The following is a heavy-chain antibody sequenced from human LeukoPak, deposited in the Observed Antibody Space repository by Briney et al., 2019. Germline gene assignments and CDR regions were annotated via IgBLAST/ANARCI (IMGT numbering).Heavy chain of an antibody. CDR1: GFTFSSYA. D-gene: IGHD6-19*01. CDR3: ARVSGNIAVAGPYFDY. V-gene: IGHV3-30-3*01. CDR2: ISYDGSNK. Sequence: GGSLRLSCAASGFTFSSYAMHWVRQAPGKGLEWVAVISYDGSNKYYADSVKGRFTTSRDNSKNTLYLQMNSLRSDDTAVYYCARVSGNIAVAGPYFDYWGQGTLVTVSS. J-gene: IGHJ4*02.